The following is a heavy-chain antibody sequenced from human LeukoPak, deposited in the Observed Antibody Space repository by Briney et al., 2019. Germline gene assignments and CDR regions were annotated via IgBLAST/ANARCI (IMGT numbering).Heavy chain of an antibody. CDR3: AKDIGTVTTSSFDY. V-gene: IGHV3-9*01. Sequence: PGGSLRLSCAASGFTFSSYAMSWVRQAPGKGLEWVSGISWNSGSIGYADSVKGRFTISRDNAKNSLYLQMNSLRPDDTALYYCAKDIGTVTTSSFDYWGQGTLVTVSS. CDR2: ISWNSGSI. D-gene: IGHD4-17*01. J-gene: IGHJ4*02. CDR1: GFTFSSYA.